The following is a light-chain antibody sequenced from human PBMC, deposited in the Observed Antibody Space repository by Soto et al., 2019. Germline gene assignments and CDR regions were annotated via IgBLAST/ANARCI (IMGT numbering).Light chain of an antibody. V-gene: IGKV3-15*01. CDR3: QQYDYWPRT. CDR1: QSISSK. CDR2: DVS. J-gene: IGKJ1*01. Sequence: ERVMTQSPSTLSVSPGERVTLSCRASQSISSKLAWYQQKPGQAPRLLIYDVSTRATGIPATFSGSGSGTEFTLTISSLQSEDSAVYFCQQYDYWPRTFGQGTKVDIK.